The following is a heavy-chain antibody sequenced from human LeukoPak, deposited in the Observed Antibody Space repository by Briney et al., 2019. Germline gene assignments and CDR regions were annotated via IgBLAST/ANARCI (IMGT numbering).Heavy chain of an antibody. CDR3: AKGPGRSSASLI. Sequence: GGSLRLSCVASGITFSIYWMSWVRQAPGKGLEWVSGINSGGGGASYADSVKGRFFIFRDSSKDTLYLQMNSLRADDTAIYYCAKGPGRSSASLIWGQGTMVTVSS. J-gene: IGHJ3*02. CDR1: GITFSIYW. D-gene: IGHD2-2*01. CDR2: INSGGGGA. V-gene: IGHV3-23*01.